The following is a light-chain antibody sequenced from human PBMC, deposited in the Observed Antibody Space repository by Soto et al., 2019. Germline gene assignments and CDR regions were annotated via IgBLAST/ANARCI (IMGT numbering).Light chain of an antibody. CDR2: DAS. CDR1: QSISSW. J-gene: IGKJ1*01. Sequence: DIHMAQAPSTLSASVGDRVTITFRASQSISSWLAWYQQKPGKAPKLLIYDASSLESGVPSRFSGSGSGTEFTLTISSLQSEDFAVYYCQKFRNWPWTFGQGTKVDIK. CDR3: QKFRNWPWT. V-gene: IGKV1-5*01.